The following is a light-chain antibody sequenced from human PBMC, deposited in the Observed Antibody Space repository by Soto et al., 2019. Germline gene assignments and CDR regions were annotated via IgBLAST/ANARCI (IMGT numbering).Light chain of an antibody. CDR1: QSVSSSY. CDR2: GAS. CDR3: HQYNSVPYV. V-gene: IGKV3-20*01. Sequence: EIVLTQSPGTLSLSPGERATLSCRASQSVSSSYLAWYQQKPGQAPRLLIYGASSRATGIPDRFSGSGSGTDFTLTISRLEPEDFAIYFCHQYNSVPYVFGQGTSLDI. J-gene: IGKJ2*01.